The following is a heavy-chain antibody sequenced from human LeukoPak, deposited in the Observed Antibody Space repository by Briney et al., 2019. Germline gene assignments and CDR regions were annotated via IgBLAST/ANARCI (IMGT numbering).Heavy chain of an antibody. CDR1: GFTFSSYG. D-gene: IGHD3-10*01. CDR2: ISYDGSNK. J-gene: IGHJ4*02. CDR3: ARAWGVILTKPFDY. Sequence: GGSLRLSCAASGFTFSSYGMHWVRQAPGKGLEWVAVISYDGSNKYYADSVKGRFTISRDNSKNTLYLQMNSLRSEDTAVYYCARAWGVILTKPFDYWGQGTLVTVSS. V-gene: IGHV3-30*03.